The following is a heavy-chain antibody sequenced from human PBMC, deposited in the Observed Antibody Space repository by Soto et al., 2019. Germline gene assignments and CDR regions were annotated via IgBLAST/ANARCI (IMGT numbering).Heavy chain of an antibody. V-gene: IGHV4-34*01. CDR1: GGSFSGYY. CDR3: ARGRITMVRGANRSYYYYYYMDV. Sequence: SETLSLTCAVYGGSFSGYYWSWIRQPPGKGLEWIGEINHSGSTNYNPSLKSRVTTSVDTSKNQFSLKLSSVTAADTAVYYCARGRITMVRGANRSYYYYYYMDVWGKGTTVTVSS. CDR2: INHSGST. J-gene: IGHJ6*03. D-gene: IGHD3-10*01.